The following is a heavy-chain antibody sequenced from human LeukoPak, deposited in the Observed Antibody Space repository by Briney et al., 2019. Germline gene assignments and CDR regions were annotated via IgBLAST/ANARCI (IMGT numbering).Heavy chain of an antibody. J-gene: IGHJ4*02. Sequence: GGSLRLSCAASGFTFSNAWMSWVRQAPGKGLEWVGRIKSKTDGGTTDYAAPVKGRFTISRDDSKNMLYLQMNGLKAEDTGVYYCTNEYYYQLQYWGQGTLVTVSS. CDR2: IKSKTDGGTT. CDR1: GFTFSNAW. D-gene: IGHD1-26*01. CDR3: TNEYYYQLQY. V-gene: IGHV3-15*01.